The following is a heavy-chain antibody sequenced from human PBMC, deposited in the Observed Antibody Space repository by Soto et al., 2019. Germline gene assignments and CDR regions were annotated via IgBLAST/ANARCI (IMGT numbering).Heavy chain of an antibody. CDR3: STGLGTYYSRFDY. D-gene: IGHD3-10*01. CDR2: IKSGIDGEAT. CDR1: GFTFKRAW. V-gene: IGHV3-15*07. J-gene: IGHJ4*02. Sequence: EVQLVESGGGLVKPGGSLTLSCAASGFTFKRAWMNWVRQAPGKGLEWVGRIKSGIDGEATDYGAPVKGRFTISRDDSRNTLSLQMNSLKTEDTAIYYCSTGLGTYYSRFDYWGRGTLVTVFS.